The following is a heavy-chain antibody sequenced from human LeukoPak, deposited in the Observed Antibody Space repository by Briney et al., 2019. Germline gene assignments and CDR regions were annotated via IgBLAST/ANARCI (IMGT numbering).Heavy chain of an antibody. Sequence: GGSLRLSCAASGFTFSSYAMSWVRQAPGKGLEWVSAISGSGGSTYYADSVKGRFTISRDNSKNTLYLQMNSLRTEDTAVYYCAKVTYYDFWSNYYYYMDVWGKGTTVTVSS. J-gene: IGHJ6*03. V-gene: IGHV3-23*01. CDR1: GFTFSSYA. D-gene: IGHD3-3*01. CDR3: AKVTYYDFWSNYYYYMDV. CDR2: ISGSGGST.